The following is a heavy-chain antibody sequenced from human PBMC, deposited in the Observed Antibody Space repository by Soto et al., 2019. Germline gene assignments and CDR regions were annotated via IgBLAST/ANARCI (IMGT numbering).Heavy chain of an antibody. J-gene: IGHJ6*02. Sequence: SVKVSCKASGGTFSSYAISWVRQAPGQGLEWMGGIIPIFGTANYAQKFQGRVTITADKSTSTAYMELSSLRSEDTAVYYCASSPLGVAASYYYGMDVWGQGTTGTVSS. V-gene: IGHV1-69*06. CDR1: GGTFSSYA. CDR2: IIPIFGTA. D-gene: IGHD2-15*01. CDR3: ASSPLGVAASYYYGMDV.